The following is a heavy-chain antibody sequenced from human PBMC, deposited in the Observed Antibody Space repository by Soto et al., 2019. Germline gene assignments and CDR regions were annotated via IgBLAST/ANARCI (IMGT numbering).Heavy chain of an antibody. CDR2: MYYSGST. J-gene: IGHJ6*02. V-gene: IGHV4-30-4*01. CDR1: GGSIGSGDYY. Sequence: QVQLQESGPGLVKPSQTLSLTCTVSGGSIGSGDYYWSWIRQPPGKGLEWIGYMYYSGSTYYNPSLKSRVTISADTSKKMLSLKLTSVTAADTAVYYCARGSGWLSESGGMDVWGQGTTVTVSS. CDR3: ARGSGWLSESGGMDV. D-gene: IGHD3-10*01.